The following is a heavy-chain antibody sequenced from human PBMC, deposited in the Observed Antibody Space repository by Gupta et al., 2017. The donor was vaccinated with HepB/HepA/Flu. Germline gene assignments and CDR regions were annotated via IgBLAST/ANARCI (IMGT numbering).Heavy chain of an antibody. CDR3: EKGPVVAATISWFDP. CDR2: ISGSGGST. Sequence: EVQLLESGGGLVQPGGSLRLSCAASGFTFSSYAMSWVRQAPGKGREWGSAISGSGGSTYYEDSGKGRVTISRDNSKNTLYVKMNSLRAEATAGYYCEKGPVVAATISWFDPGGQGTLVTVSS. CDR1: GFTFSSYA. V-gene: IGHV3-23*01. D-gene: IGHD2-15*01. J-gene: IGHJ5*02.